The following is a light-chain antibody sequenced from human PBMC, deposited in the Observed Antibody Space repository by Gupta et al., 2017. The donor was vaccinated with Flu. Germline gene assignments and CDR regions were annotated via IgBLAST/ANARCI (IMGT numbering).Light chain of an antibody. J-gene: IGLJ1*01. CDR1: STKIGAGFD. CDR3: QSYDSSLSGRGI. CDR2: GDA. V-gene: IGLV1-40*01. Sequence: QSVLTQPPSVSGSPGQRVTIYCSGVSTKIGAGFDVHWYQQLPGTAPKLLIYGDANRPSGVPDRFSGSKSGTSASLAIAGLQPEDEADYYCQSYDSSLSGRGIFGTGTKVTVL.